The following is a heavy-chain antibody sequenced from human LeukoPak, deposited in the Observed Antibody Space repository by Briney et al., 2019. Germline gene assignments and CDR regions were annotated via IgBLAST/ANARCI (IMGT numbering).Heavy chain of an antibody. CDR1: GFTFSSYA. Sequence: GGSLRLSCAASGFTFSSYAMHWVRQAPGKGLEWVSGISWNSNSVDYAASVKGRFTISRDSAKNSLYLQMNSPRAEDTAFYYCAKDTSGSYLGYFDYWGQGTLVTVSS. V-gene: IGHV3-9*01. D-gene: IGHD1-26*01. J-gene: IGHJ4*02. CDR2: ISWNSNSV. CDR3: AKDTSGSYLGYFDY.